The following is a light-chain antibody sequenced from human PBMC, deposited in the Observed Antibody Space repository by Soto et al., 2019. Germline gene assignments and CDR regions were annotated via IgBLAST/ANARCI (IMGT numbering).Light chain of an antibody. Sequence: QCVLTQPASVSGSPGEAITISCTGTSSDVGSYNLVSWYQQHPGKAPKVMIYEVSKRPSGVSNRFSGSKFGNTASLTISGLQADDEADYYCCSYAGSSTYVFGTGTKVTVL. V-gene: IGLV2-23*02. CDR1: SSDVGSYNL. CDR2: EVS. CDR3: CSYAGSSTYV. J-gene: IGLJ1*01.